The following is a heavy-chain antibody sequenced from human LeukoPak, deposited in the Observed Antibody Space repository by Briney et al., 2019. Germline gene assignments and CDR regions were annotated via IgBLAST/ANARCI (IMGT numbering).Heavy chain of an antibody. D-gene: IGHD1-1*01. CDR3: AREGYEDPRPYYFDY. J-gene: IGHJ4*02. CDR2: IIPIFGTA. CDR1: GGTFSSYA. V-gene: IGHV1-69*13. Sequence: SVKVSCKASGGTFSSYAISWVRQAPGQGLEWMGGIIPIFGTANYAQKFQGRVTITADESTSTAYMELSSLRPEDTAVYYCAREGYEDPRPYYFDYWGQGTLVTVSS.